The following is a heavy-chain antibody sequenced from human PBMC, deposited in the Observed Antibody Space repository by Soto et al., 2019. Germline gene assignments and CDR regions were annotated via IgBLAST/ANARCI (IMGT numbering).Heavy chain of an antibody. V-gene: IGHV4-39*02. Sequence: QLQLQESGPGLVKPSETLSLTCTVSGGSISSSSYYWGWIRQPPGKGLEWIGSIYYSGSTYNNPSLKSRVTISVDTSKNHFSLKLSSVTAADTAVYYCATQEVGGSYVYTFDPWGQGTLVTVSS. CDR1: GGSISSSSYY. D-gene: IGHD1-26*01. J-gene: IGHJ5*02. CDR3: ATQEVGGSYVYTFDP. CDR2: IYYSGST.